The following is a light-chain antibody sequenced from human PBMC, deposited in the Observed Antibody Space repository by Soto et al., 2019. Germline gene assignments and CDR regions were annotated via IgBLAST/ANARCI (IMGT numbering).Light chain of an antibody. CDR3: QQYNNWPPVT. Sequence: PGERATLSCRASQSVSSNVAWYQQKPGQAPRLLIYSVSTRAAGIPARFSGSGSGTEFTLTISSLQSEDFAVYFCQQYNNWPPVTFGPGTKVDI. V-gene: IGKV3-15*01. CDR1: QSVSSN. J-gene: IGKJ3*01. CDR2: SVS.